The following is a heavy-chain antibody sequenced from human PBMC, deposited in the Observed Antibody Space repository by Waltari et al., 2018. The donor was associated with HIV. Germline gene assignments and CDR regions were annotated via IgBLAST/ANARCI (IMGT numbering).Heavy chain of an antibody. V-gene: IGHV3-48*03. CDR3: ARDSNTTARRSGMDL. Sequence: EVQLVESGGGLVQPGGSLRLSCSASGFNFRNYDMNWVRQAPGKRREWRSVISRGSAAIYQADSVKGRFTISRDNAKNSLYLQMDSLRGEDTAVYYCARDSNTTARRSGMDLWGQGTTVTVSS. CDR2: ISRGSAAI. J-gene: IGHJ6*02. D-gene: IGHD6-6*01. CDR1: GFNFRNYD.